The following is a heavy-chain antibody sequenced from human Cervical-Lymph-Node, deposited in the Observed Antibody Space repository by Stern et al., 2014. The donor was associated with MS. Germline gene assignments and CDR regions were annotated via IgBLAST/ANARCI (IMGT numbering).Heavy chain of an antibody. CDR1: GFSVNTDAEA. CDR3: AHKFPSFGDDYFDY. Sequence: QITLKESGSTLVKPTQTLTLTCTFSGFSVNTDAEAVGWIRQPPGKALEWLALIYWDNDARYSHLSRGRVTISKAASENQVVLTMTDMDPEDTGTYYCAHKFPSFGDDYFDYWGQGILVTVSS. CDR2: IYWDNDA. J-gene: IGHJ4*02. D-gene: IGHD3-10*01. V-gene: IGHV2-5*02.